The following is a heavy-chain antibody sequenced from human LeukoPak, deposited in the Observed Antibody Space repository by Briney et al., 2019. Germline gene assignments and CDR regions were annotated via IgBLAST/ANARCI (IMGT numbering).Heavy chain of an antibody. CDR2: TYTSGST. V-gene: IGHV4-61*02. Sequence: SETLSLTCTVSGGSISSGNYYWYWSRQPATKGLEWIARTYTSGSTNYNPSLKSRVTMSVDTSRNQFSLKLSSVTAANTAVYYCARGPYYDFWSGYPFFDYWGQGTLVTVSS. D-gene: IGHD3-3*01. CDR3: ARGPYYDFWSGYPFFDY. CDR1: GGSISSGNYY. J-gene: IGHJ4*02.